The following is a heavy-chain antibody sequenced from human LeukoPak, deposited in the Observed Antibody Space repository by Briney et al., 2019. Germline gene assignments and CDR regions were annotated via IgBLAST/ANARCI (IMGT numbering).Heavy chain of an antibody. Sequence: PGGSLSLSCAAAGVHIRSNYMRWGRQAPGKGLEGGSGIYSGGRTYYADAVQGRFTISRDNSKNTLYLQMNSLRAEDTAVYYCARVSYDSSGYYFDYWGQGTLVTVSS. D-gene: IGHD3-22*01. CDR3: ARVSYDSSGYYFDY. CDR2: IYSGGRT. CDR1: GVHIRSNY. V-gene: IGHV3-53*01. J-gene: IGHJ4*02.